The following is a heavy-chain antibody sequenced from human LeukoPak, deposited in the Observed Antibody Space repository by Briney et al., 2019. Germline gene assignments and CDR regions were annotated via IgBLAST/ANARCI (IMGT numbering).Heavy chain of an antibody. V-gene: IGHV3-48*02. Sequence: GGSLRLSCAASGFTFSSYSMNWVRQAPGKGLEWVSYISSGSSTIYYADSVKGRFTISRDNAKNSLYLQMNSLRDEDTAVYYCARRSGSYYSGDFDYWGQGTLVTVSS. CDR3: ARRSGSYYSGDFDY. D-gene: IGHD1-26*01. CDR2: ISSGSSTI. J-gene: IGHJ4*02. CDR1: GFTFSSYS.